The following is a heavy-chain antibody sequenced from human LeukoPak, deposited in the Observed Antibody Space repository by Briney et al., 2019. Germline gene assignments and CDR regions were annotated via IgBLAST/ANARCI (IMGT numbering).Heavy chain of an antibody. J-gene: IGHJ3*02. CDR2: IIPIFGTA. Sequence: GASVKASCKASGGTFSSYAISWVRQAPGQGLEWMGRIIPIFGTANYAQKFQGRVTIATDESTSTAYMELSSLRSEDTAVYYCAKWSREADAFDIWGQGKMVTVSS. CDR3: AKWSREADAFDI. V-gene: IGHV1-69*05. CDR1: GGTFSSYA. D-gene: IGHD2-8*01.